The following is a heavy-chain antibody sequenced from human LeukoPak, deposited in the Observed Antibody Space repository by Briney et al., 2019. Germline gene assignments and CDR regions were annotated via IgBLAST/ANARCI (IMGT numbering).Heavy chain of an antibody. CDR2: ISSSSSTI. Sequence: GGSLRLSCAASGFTFSSYSMNWVRQAPGKGLEWVSYISSSSSTIYYADSVRGRFTISRDNAKNSLYLQMNSLRAEDTAVYYCVRDDDRPDNGLDYWGQGTLVTVSS. CDR1: GFTFSSYS. CDR3: VRDDDRPDNGLDY. J-gene: IGHJ4*02. D-gene: IGHD3-22*01. V-gene: IGHV3-48*04.